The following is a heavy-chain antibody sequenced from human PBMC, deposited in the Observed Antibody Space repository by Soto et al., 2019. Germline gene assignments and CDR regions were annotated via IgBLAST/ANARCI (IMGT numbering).Heavy chain of an antibody. V-gene: IGHV4-61*01. J-gene: IGHJ4*02. D-gene: IGHD3-3*01. Sequence: SETLSLTCAVSGASVSSPNYYWSWIRQPPGKGLEWIGYIYHSGSTHYNPSLKSRVTVSLDTSKNQFSLKLSSVTAADTAVFYCASFWLSDYHFDYWGQGTLVTVSS. CDR3: ASFWLSDYHFDY. CDR2: IYHSGST. CDR1: GASVSSPNYY.